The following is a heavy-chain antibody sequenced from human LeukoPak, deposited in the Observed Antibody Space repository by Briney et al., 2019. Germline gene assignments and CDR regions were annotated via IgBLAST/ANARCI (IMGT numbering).Heavy chain of an antibody. Sequence: SETLSLTCTVSGGSISSYSWSWIRQPPGKGLEWIGYVYSSGSTTYNPSLKSRVTMSVDTSKNQFSLKLSSVTAADTAVYYCAGLTDYGGNSEGYWGQGTLVTVSS. D-gene: IGHD4-23*01. CDR1: GGSISSYS. CDR2: VYSSGST. CDR3: AGLTDYGGNSEGY. J-gene: IGHJ4*02. V-gene: IGHV4-59*12.